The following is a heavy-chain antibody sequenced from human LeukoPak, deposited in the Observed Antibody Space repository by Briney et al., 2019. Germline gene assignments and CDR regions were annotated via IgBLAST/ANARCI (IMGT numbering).Heavy chain of an antibody. CDR3: AREGTNYGDYVLPGGIHYYYYMDV. CDR2: IYYSGST. V-gene: IGHV4-39*07. D-gene: IGHD4-17*01. CDR1: GGSISSSSYY. J-gene: IGHJ6*03. Sequence: PSETLSLTCTVSGGSISSSSYYWGWIRQPPGKGLEWIGSIYYSGSTYYNPSLKSRVTISVDTSKNQFSLKLSSVTAEDTAVYYCAREGTNYGDYVLPGGIHYYYYMDVWGKGTTVTISS.